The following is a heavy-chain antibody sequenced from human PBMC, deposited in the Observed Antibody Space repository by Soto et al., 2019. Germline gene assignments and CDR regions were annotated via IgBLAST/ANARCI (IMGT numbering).Heavy chain of an antibody. Sequence: SGPTLVNPTQTLTLTCTFSGFSLSPSGVGVAWIRQPPGKALEWLAHIYWDDDKRYSPSLKSRLTITKDTSKNQVVLTMTNMDPVDTASYYCAHRATSTYYDIMVGYYLDSFDIWGLGTMVTVSS. V-gene: IGHV2-5*02. CDR2: IYWDDDK. CDR1: GFSLSPSGVG. CDR3: AHRATSTYYDIMVGYYLDSFDI. D-gene: IGHD3-9*01. J-gene: IGHJ3*02.